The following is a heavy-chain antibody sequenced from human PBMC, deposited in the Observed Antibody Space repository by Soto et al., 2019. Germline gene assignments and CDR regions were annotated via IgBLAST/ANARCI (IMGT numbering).Heavy chain of an antibody. CDR2: ISGSGSSV. V-gene: IGHV3-23*01. Sequence: EVAMLESGGGLVRPGGSLRLSCAASGFTFSHYVLSWVRQSPERGLELVSSISGSGSSVYVADSVRGRFIMSRDLSTNTVSLQMNSLRAHDTAVYYCAKVRASYLSASYFYYGLDVWGQGTTVPVSS. D-gene: IGHD3-10*01. CDR3: AKVRASYLSASYFYYGLDV. J-gene: IGHJ6*02. CDR1: GFTFSHYV.